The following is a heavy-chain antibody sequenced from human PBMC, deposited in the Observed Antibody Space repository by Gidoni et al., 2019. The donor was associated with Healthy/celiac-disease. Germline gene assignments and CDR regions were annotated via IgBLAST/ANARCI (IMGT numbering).Heavy chain of an antibody. V-gene: IGHV4-34*01. CDR2: INHSGST. J-gene: IGHJ6*02. CDR3: ARARIAAAPYYYYYYGMDV. D-gene: IGHD6-13*01. Sequence: QVQLQQWGAGLLKPSETLSLTCAVYGGSFSGYYWSWIRQPPGKGLEWIGEINHSGSTNYNPSLKSRVTISVDTSKNQFSLKLSSVTAADTAVYYCARARIAAAPYYYYYYGMDVWGQGTTVTVSS. CDR1: GGSFSGYY.